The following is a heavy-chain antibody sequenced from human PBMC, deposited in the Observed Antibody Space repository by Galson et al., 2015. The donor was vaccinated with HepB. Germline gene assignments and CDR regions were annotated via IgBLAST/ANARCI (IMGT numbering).Heavy chain of an antibody. V-gene: IGHV3-72*01. CDR2: IRNRAKSYTT. CDR1: GFSFSGHY. J-gene: IGHJ6*01. Sequence: SLRLSCAASGFSFSGHYMDWVRQAPGKGLEWVGRIRNRAKSYTTDYAASVKGRFSISRDDLRNSIFLQMNSLKTEDTALYYCARGPSLIIGGQGSGMDVWGQGTTVIVSS. D-gene: IGHD3-16*01. CDR3: ARGPSLIIGGQGSGMDV.